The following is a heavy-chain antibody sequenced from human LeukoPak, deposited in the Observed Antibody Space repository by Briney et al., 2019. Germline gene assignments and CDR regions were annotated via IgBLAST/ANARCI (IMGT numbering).Heavy chain of an antibody. Sequence: PSGTLSLTCAVSGGSISDLKWWSWVRQSPGKGLEWIGEIFHSGSTNYNPSLKSRVTISVDKSKNQFSLKLSSVTAADTAVYYCARGRASQGRGIAATGRTLGPDKEKLPLAYWGQGTLVTVSS. V-gene: IGHV4-4*02. CDR2: IFHSGST. CDR3: ARGRASQGRGIAATGRTLGPDKEKLPLAY. CDR1: GGSISDLKW. J-gene: IGHJ4*02. D-gene: IGHD6-13*01.